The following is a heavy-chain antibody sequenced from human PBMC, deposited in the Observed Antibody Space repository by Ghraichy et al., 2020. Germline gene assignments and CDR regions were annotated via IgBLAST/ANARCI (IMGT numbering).Heavy chain of an antibody. CDR3: VREGSTRHSSNWFDP. V-gene: IGHV1-8*01. J-gene: IGHJ5*02. CDR1: GYTFISYD. Sequence: ASVKVSCKASGYTFISYDINWVRQATGQGLEWMGWMNPHSGNTGYAQKFQGRVTMTRNTSMSTAYMELSSLTSEDTAVYYCVREGSTRHSSNWFDPWGQGTLVTVSS. D-gene: IGHD2/OR15-2a*01. CDR2: MNPHSGNT.